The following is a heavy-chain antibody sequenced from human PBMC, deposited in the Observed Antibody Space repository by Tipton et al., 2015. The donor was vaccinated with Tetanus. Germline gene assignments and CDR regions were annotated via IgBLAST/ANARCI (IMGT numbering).Heavy chain of an antibody. D-gene: IGHD3-10*01. CDR2: ISYDGSNK. J-gene: IGHJ6*02. CDR1: GFTFSSYA. Sequence: SLRLSCAASGFTFSSYAMHWVRQAPGKGLEWVAVISYDGSNKYYADSVKGRFTISRDNSKNTLYLQMNSLRAEDTAVYYCARDQAEVYYGSGSYLGMDVWGQGTTVTVSS. CDR3: ARDQAEVYYGSGSYLGMDV. V-gene: IGHV3-30*04.